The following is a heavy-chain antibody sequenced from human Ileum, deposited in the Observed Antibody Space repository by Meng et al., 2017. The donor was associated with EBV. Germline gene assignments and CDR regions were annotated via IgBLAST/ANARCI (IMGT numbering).Heavy chain of an antibody. V-gene: IGHV4-59*13. CDR1: GVSISGNY. D-gene: IGHD1-26*01. J-gene: IGHJ4*02. CDR2: FYEGTT. CDR3: AKGGQWDPLDS. Sequence: QAHLQDAGPVLGNPSGTLSLSWHVSGVSISGNYWRWSRQSPVKGLEWICFFYEGTTNYNPSLKSRVTIAAGPANNQISLRLSSVTSADTAVYYCAKGGQWDPLDSWGRGILVTVSS.